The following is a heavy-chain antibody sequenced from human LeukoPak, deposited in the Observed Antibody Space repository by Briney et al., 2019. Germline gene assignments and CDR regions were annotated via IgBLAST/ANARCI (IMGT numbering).Heavy chain of an antibody. J-gene: IGHJ6*03. V-gene: IGHV3-53*01. CDR1: GFPVSSNY. CDR3: ARETCGTYYDFWSGQCYMDV. D-gene: IGHD3-3*01. CDR2: IYSGGST. Sequence: GGSLRLSCAASGFPVSSNYMSWVRQAPGKGLEWVSVIYSGGSTYYADSVKGRFTISRDNSKNTLYLQMNSLRAEDTAVYYCARETCGTYYDFWSGQCYMDVWGKGTTVTVSS.